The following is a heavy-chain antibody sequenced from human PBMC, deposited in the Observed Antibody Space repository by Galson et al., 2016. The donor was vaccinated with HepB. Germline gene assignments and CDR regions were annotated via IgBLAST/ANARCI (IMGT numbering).Heavy chain of an antibody. D-gene: IGHD6-13*01. J-gene: IGHJ4*02. CDR1: GFTFSSYS. Sequence: SLRLSCAASGFTFSSYSMNWVRQAPGRGLEWVSYISSRSVNITYAGSVRGRFSISRDNAKNSLYLHMNNLRVEDTAVYYCARAYSSSLMYYFDQWGQGSLVTVSS. V-gene: IGHV3-21*01. CDR2: ISSRSVNI. CDR3: ARAYSSSLMYYFDQ.